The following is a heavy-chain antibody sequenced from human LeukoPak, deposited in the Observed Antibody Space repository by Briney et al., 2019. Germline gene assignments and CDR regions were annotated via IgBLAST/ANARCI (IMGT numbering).Heavy chain of an antibody. CDR1: GYTFTSYY. D-gene: IGHD6-19*01. Sequence: SGKPCCKPSGYTFTSYYMHWVRQAPGQGLEWMGIINPSCGSTSYAQKFQGRVTMTRDTSTSTVYMELSSLRSEDTAVYYCARTHWLVHGRYYFDYWGQGTLVTVSS. V-gene: IGHV1-46*01. CDR3: ARTHWLVHGRYYFDY. J-gene: IGHJ4*02. CDR2: INPSCGST.